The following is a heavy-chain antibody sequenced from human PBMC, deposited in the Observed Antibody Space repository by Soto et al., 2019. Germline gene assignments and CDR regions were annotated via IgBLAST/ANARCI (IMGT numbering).Heavy chain of an antibody. J-gene: IGHJ4*02. D-gene: IGHD3-3*01. V-gene: IGHV4-39*01. CDR1: GGSISSSSYY. CDR3: ARAFEWDDFWRLPYYFDY. Sequence: PSETLSLTCTVSGGSISSSSYYWGWIRQPPGKGLEWIGSIYYSGSTYYNPSLKSRVTISVDTSKNQFSLKLSSVTAADTAVYYCARAFEWDDFWRLPYYFDYWGQGTLVTVSS. CDR2: IYYSGST.